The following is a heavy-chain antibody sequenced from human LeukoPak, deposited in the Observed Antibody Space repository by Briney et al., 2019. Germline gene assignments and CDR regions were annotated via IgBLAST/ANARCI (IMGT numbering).Heavy chain of an antibody. D-gene: IGHD6-19*01. Sequence: ASVKVSCKASGYTFTSYGISWVRQAPGQGLEWMGWISTYNGNTNYAQKLQGRVTMTTDTSTSTAYMELRSLRSDDTAVYYCARDQASLSGWYFDYWGQGTLVTVSS. CDR1: GYTFTSYG. V-gene: IGHV1-18*01. CDR3: ARDQASLSGWYFDY. CDR2: ISTYNGNT. J-gene: IGHJ4*02.